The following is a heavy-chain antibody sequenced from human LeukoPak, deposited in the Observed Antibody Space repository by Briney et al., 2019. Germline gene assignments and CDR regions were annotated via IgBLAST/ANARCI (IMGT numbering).Heavy chain of an antibody. CDR1: GGSISSSSYY. Sequence: PSETLSLTCTVSGGSISSSSYYWSWIRQPPGKGLEWIGYNYYSGSTNYNPSLKSRVTISVDTSKNQFSLKLSSVTAADTAVYYCARVPIGSSWYDSDYYYMDVWGKGTTVTVSS. J-gene: IGHJ6*03. CDR2: NYYSGST. CDR3: ARVPIGSSWYDSDYYYMDV. V-gene: IGHV4-61*01. D-gene: IGHD6-13*01.